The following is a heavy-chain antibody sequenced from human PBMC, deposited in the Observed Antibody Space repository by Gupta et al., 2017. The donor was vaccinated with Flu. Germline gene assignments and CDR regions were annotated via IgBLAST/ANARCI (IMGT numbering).Heavy chain of an antibody. CDR2: ITGLVRPT. Sequence: TFIDYFMGWFSQAPGKGLEWISYITGLVRPTNYADSVKGRFTISRDNARNSMFLQMNNLRAEDTALYYCARYRDQVGTMDVWGRGTTVTVSS. CDR1: TFIDYF. CDR3: ARYRDQVGTMDV. D-gene: IGHD3-16*02. J-gene: IGHJ6*03. V-gene: IGHV3-11*01.